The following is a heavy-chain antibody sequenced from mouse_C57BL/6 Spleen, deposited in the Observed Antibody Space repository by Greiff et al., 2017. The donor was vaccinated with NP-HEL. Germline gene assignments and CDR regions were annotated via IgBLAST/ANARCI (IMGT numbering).Heavy chain of an antibody. CDR3: ARLGGNFRYAMDY. CDR1: GYSFTGYY. Sequence: VQLKQSGPELVKPGASVKISCKASGYSFTGYYMNWVKQSPEKSLEWIGEINPSTGGTTYNQKFKAKATLTVDKSSSTAYMQLKSLTSEDSAVYYCARLGGNFRYAMDYWGQGTSVTVSS. D-gene: IGHD2-1*01. CDR2: INPSTGGT. V-gene: IGHV1-42*01. J-gene: IGHJ4*01.